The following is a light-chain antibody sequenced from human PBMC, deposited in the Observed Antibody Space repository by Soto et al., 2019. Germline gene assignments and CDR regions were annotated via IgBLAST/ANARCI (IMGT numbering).Light chain of an antibody. CDR1: SSDVGSYNR. CDR3: NSYTSSSTYV. J-gene: IGLJ1*01. CDR2: EVS. Sequence: QSVRTQPPSVSGSPGQPVTISCTGTSSDVGSYNRVSWYQQPPGTAPKLMIYEVSNRPSGVPDRFSGSKSGNTASLTISGLQPEDEADYYCNSYTSSSTYVFGTGTKVTV. V-gene: IGLV2-18*02.